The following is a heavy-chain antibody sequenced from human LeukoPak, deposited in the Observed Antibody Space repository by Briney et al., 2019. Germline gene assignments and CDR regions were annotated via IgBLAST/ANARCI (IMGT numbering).Heavy chain of an antibody. CDR2: IIPIFGTA. D-gene: IGHD2-2*01. V-gene: IGHV1-69*13. Sequence: SVKVSCKASGGTFSSYTITWVRQAPGQGLEWMGGIIPIFGTANYAQKFQGRVTITADESTSTAYMELSSVRSKDTAVYYCARASGGQLAFDYWGQGTLVTVSS. CDR1: GGTFSSYT. CDR3: ARASGGQLAFDY. J-gene: IGHJ4*02.